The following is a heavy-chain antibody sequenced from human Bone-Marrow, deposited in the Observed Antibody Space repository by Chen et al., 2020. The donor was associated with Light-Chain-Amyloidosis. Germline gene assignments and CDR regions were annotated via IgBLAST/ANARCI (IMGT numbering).Heavy chain of an antibody. CDR3: ARRRDGYNFDY. Sequence: EVQLEQSGPEVIKPGESLKISCKGSGYTFPNYWIGWVRQMPGKGLEWMGVIYPDASDARYSPSFEGQVTISADKSITTAYLQWRSLKASDTAMYYCARRRDGYNFDYWGQGTLVTVS. J-gene: IGHJ4*02. D-gene: IGHD5-12*01. CDR2: IYPDASDA. CDR1: GYTFPNYW. V-gene: IGHV5-51*01.